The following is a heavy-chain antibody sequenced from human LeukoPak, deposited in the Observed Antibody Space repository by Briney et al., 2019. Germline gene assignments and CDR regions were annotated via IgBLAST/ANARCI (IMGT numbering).Heavy chain of an antibody. D-gene: IGHD4-17*01. CDR2: INWNGGST. CDR1: GFTFDDYD. CDR3: ARVLYGDYPFDY. J-gene: IGHJ4*02. Sequence: GGSLRLSCAASGFTFDDYDMSWVRQAPGKGLEWVSGINWNGGSTGYADSVKGRFTISRDNAKNSLYLQMNSLRAEDTALYYCARVLYGDYPFDYRGQGTLVTLSS. V-gene: IGHV3-20*04.